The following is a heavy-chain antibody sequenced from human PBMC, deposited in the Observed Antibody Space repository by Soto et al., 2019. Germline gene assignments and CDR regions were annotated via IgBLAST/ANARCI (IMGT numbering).Heavy chain of an antibody. CDR2: INHSGST. J-gene: IGHJ6*03. Sequence: SETLSLTCSVYGGSFSGYYWSWIRQPPGKGLEWIGEINHSGSTNYNPSLKSRVTISVDTSKNQFSLKLSSVTAADTAVYYCARGDYYYYYMDVWGKGTTVTVSS. CDR1: GGSFSGYY. V-gene: IGHV4-34*01. CDR3: ARGDYYYYYMDV.